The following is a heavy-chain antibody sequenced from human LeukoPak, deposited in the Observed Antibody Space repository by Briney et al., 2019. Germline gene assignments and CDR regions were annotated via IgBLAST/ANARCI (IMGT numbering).Heavy chain of an antibody. CDR2: ISAYNGNT. CDR1: GYTFTTYG. Sequence: ASVKVSCKASGYTFTTYGISWVRQAPGQGLEWMGWISAYNGNTNYAQNLQGRVTMTTDTSTSTAYMELRSLRSDDTAGYYCASESYDSSGYYVFDYWGQGTLVTVSS. J-gene: IGHJ4*02. CDR3: ASESYDSSGYYVFDY. V-gene: IGHV1-18*01. D-gene: IGHD3-22*01.